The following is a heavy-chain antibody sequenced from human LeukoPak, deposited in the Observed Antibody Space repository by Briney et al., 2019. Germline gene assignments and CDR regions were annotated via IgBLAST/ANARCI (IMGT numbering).Heavy chain of an antibody. Sequence: GESLKISCKGSGYKFANYWIGWVRQMPGKGLEWIGVIYPGDSDTRYSPSFQGQVTISADKSLSTAYLQWGSLKASDTAMYYCALRVGRDGYKGWGQGTMVTVSS. CDR1: GYKFANYW. J-gene: IGHJ3*01. V-gene: IGHV5-51*01. CDR2: IYPGDSDT. D-gene: IGHD5-24*01. CDR3: ALRVGRDGYKG.